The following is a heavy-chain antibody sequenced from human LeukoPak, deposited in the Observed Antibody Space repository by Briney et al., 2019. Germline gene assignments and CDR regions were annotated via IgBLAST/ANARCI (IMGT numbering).Heavy chain of an antibody. CDR2: ISYSGST. D-gene: IGHD3-22*01. V-gene: IGHV4-59*01. CDR3: ARGVGSGGYYGSSHWHLDL. CDR1: GGPISSYF. Sequence: SETLSHTCTVSGGPISSYFWNWVRQPPGKGLECIGYISYSGSTSYNSSFNSRVTISLETSKKQVSLKLNFVTAADTAVYFCARGVGSGGYYGSSHWHLDLWGRGTLVTVSS. J-gene: IGHJ2*01.